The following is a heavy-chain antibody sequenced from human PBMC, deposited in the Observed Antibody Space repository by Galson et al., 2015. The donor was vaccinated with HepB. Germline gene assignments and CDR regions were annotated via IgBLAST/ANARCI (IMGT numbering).Heavy chain of an antibody. V-gene: IGHV3-23*01. CDR2: ISGSGGST. D-gene: IGHD3-3*01. CDR3: AKDPYDFWSGYRLPY. J-gene: IGHJ4*02. Sequence: SLRLSCAASGFTFSSYAMSWVRQAPGKGLEWVSAISGSGGSTYYADSVKGRFTISRDNSKNTLYLQMNSLRAEDTAVYYCAKDPYDFWSGYRLPYWGQGTLVTVSS. CDR1: GFTFSSYA.